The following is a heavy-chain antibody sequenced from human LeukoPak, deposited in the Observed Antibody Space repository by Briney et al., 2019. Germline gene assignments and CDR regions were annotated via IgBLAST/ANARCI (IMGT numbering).Heavy chain of an antibody. V-gene: IGHV1-2*02. Sequence: ASVKVSCKASGYTFSAYYIHWVRQAPGQGLEWMGWINPNSGGTNYAQEFQGRVTMTRDTSISTAYMELSRLRSDDTAVYYCARGVYGSSEYFQHWGQGTLVTVSS. J-gene: IGHJ1*01. CDR3: ARGVYGSSEYFQH. CDR2: INPNSGGT. CDR1: GYTFSAYY. D-gene: IGHD6-6*01.